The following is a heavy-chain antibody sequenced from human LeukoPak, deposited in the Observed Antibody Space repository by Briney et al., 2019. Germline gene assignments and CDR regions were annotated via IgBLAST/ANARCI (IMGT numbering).Heavy chain of an antibody. CDR1: GFTFSSYA. J-gene: IGHJ3*01. CDR2: IKSNANGGTT. D-gene: IGHD3-3*01. V-gene: IGHV3-15*01. Sequence: GGSLRLSCAASGFTFSSYAMSWVRQAPGRGLEWVGRIKSNANGGTTDYAAPVKGRFTISRDDSKNTLYLQMNSLKTEDTAVYYCTTNPYDFWSSQGFWGQGTMVTVSS. CDR3: TTNPYDFWSSQGF.